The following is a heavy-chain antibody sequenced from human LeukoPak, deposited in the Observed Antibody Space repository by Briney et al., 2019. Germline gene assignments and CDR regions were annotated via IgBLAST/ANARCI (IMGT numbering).Heavy chain of an antibody. D-gene: IGHD1-26*01. CDR3: AGVGGSYYYFDY. CDR2: IYYSGST. V-gene: IGHV4-59*11. Sequence: PSGTLSLTCTVSGGSISSHYWSWIRQPPGKGLEWIGYIYYSGSTNYNPSLKSRVTISVDTSKNQFSLKLSSVTAADTAVYYCAGVGGSYYYFDYWGQGTLVTVSS. CDR1: GGSISSHY. J-gene: IGHJ4*02.